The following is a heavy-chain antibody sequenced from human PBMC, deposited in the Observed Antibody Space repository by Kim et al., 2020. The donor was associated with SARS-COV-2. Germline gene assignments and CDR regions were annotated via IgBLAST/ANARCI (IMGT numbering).Heavy chain of an antibody. CDR3: TTEDIVVVVAASRTTVTTWNGNPGWYFDL. J-gene: IGHJ2*01. CDR1: GFTFSNAW. D-gene: IGHD2-15*01. Sequence: GGSLRLSCAASGFTFSNAWMSWVRQAPGKGLEWVGRIKSKTDGGTTDYAAPVKGRFTISRDDSKNTLYLQMNSLKTEDTAEYYCTTEDIVVVVAASRTTVTTWNGNPGWYFDLWGRGTLVTVSS. V-gene: IGHV3-15*01. CDR2: IKSKTDGGTT.